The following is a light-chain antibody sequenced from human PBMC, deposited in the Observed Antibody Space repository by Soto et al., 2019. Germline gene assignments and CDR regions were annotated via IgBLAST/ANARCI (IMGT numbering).Light chain of an antibody. V-gene: IGKV3-20*01. J-gene: IGKJ2*01. Sequence: TFLKQSPGTLSLSSGESTALSCRASQTGSNSYLAWYQHKSGQAPRLLIYGVSVRAIGIPDRFGGSGSGTDFTLTISRLEPEDFAVYFCQQYGGSPYTFGQGTKVDIK. CDR3: QQYGGSPYT. CDR2: GVS. CDR1: QTGSNSY.